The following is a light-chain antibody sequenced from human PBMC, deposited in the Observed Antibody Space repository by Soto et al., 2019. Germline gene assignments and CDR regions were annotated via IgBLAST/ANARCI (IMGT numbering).Light chain of an antibody. CDR3: SSYTSGSALYV. CDR2: EVT. V-gene: IGLV2-14*01. CDR1: SRDVGGYNS. Sequence: QSALTQPASVSGSPGQSITISCTGTSRDVGGYNSVSWYQQHPGKAPKLMIYEVTNRPSGVSNRFSGSKSGNTASLTISGLQAEDEADYYCSSYTSGSALYVFGTGTNVTVL. J-gene: IGLJ1*01.